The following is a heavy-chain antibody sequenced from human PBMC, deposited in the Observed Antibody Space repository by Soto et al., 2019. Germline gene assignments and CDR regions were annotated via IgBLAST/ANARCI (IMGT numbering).Heavy chain of an antibody. D-gene: IGHD6-19*01. CDR2: IYYSGST. CDR1: GGSISSGDYY. CDR3: DHYSSGRAFDI. J-gene: IGHJ3*02. V-gene: IGHV4-30-4*01. Sequence: QVQLQESGPGLVKPSQTLSLTCTVSGGSISSGDYYWSWIRQPPGKGLEWIGYIYYSGSTYYNPSLTSRVTISVATSKYQFSRKLSSVTAADTAVYYCDHYSSGRAFDIWGQGTMVTVSS.